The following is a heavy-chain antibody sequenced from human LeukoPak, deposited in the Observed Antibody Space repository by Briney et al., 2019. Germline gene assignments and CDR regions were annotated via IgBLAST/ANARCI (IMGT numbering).Heavy chain of an antibody. V-gene: IGHV3-53*01. CDR3: ARELREHGVFDI. D-gene: IGHD1-26*01. Sequence: PGGSLRLSCAASEFTVSSNYMSWVRQAPGKGLEWVSIIYSGGSTYNAASVKGRFSISRDNSKNTVYLQMNSLRAEDTAVYYCARELREHGVFDIWGQGTMVTVSS. J-gene: IGHJ3*02. CDR1: EFTVSSNY. CDR2: IYSGGST.